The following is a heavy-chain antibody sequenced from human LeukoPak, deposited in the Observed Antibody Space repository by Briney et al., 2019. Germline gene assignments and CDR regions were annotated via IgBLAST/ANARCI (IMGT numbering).Heavy chain of an antibody. CDR2: IRYDGSNK. D-gene: IGHD3-3*01. CDR3: AKDFDYDFWSGSFTFDY. Sequence: PGGSLRLSCAASGFTFSSYGMHWVRQAPGKGLEWVAFIRYDGSNKYYADSVKGRFTISRDNSKNTLYLQMNSLRAEDTAVYYCAKDFDYDFWSGSFTFDYWGQGTLVTVSS. V-gene: IGHV3-30*02. CDR1: GFTFSSYG. J-gene: IGHJ4*02.